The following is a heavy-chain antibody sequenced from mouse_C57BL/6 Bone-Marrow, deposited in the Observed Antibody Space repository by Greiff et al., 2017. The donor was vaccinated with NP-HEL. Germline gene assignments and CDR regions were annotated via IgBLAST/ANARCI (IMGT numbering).Heavy chain of an antibody. V-gene: IGHV14-2*01. CDR1: GFNIKDYY. Sequence: VQLKESGAELVKPGASVKLSCTASGFNIKDYYMHWVKQRTEQGLEWIGRIDPEDGETKYAPKFQGKATITADTSSNTAYLQLSSRTSEDTAVYYCARLSTTVVASNYFDYWGQGTTLTVSS. CDR2: IDPEDGET. D-gene: IGHD1-1*01. J-gene: IGHJ2*01. CDR3: ARLSTTVVASNYFDY.